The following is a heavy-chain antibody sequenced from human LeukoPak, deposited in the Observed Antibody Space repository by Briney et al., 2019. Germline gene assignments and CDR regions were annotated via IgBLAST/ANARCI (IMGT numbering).Heavy chain of an antibody. V-gene: IGHV4-34*01. CDR3: ARGPTAYCSGGSCHLDY. J-gene: IGHJ4*02. CDR1: GGSFSGYY. CDR2: INHSGST. D-gene: IGHD2-15*01. Sequence: SETLPLTCAVYGGSFSGYYWSWIRQPPGKGLEWIGEINHSGSTNYNPSLKSRVTISVDTSKNQFSLKLSSVTAADTAVYCCARGPTAYCSGGSCHLDYWGQGTLVTVSS.